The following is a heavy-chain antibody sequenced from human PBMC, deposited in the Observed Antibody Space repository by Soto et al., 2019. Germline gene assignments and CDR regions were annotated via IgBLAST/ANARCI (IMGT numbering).Heavy chain of an antibody. J-gene: IGHJ5*02. V-gene: IGHV3-53*01. Sequence: GWSLRLSCAVSGFTVSSNSITWVRQAPGQGLEWVSVLHSDVSTYYVDSVKGRFVISRDNSKNTVYLQMNSLRAEDTAIYYCARELGGSWYNWLEPWGQGTLVTVSS. CDR1: GFTVSSNS. D-gene: IGHD2-15*01. CDR3: ARELGGSWYNWLEP. CDR2: LHSDVST.